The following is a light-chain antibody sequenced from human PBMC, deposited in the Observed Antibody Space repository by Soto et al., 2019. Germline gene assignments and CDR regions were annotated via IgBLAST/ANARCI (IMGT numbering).Light chain of an antibody. Sequence: DIQMTQSPSTLSASVGDRVTITCRASQGISSYLAWYQQKPGKXPKXXIYAASTLQSGVPSRFSGSGSGTDLTITISSLQPEDFETYYCQQFKSYPLTFGGGTKVDIK. CDR1: QGISSY. CDR3: QQFKSYPLT. CDR2: AAS. J-gene: IGKJ4*01. V-gene: IGKV1-9*01.